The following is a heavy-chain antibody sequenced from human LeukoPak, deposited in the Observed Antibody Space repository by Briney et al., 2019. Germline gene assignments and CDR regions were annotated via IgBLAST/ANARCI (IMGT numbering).Heavy chain of an antibody. CDR3: AKDIGSGSYYIGRLDY. V-gene: IGHV3-9*01. CDR2: ISWNSGSI. J-gene: IGHJ4*02. CDR1: GFTFDDYA. D-gene: IGHD1-26*01. Sequence: GRSLRLSCAASGFTFDDYAMHWVRQAPGKGLEWVSGISWNSGSIGYADSVKGRFTISRDNAKNSLYLQMNSLRAEDTALYYCAKDIGSGSYYIGRLDYWGQGTLVTVSS.